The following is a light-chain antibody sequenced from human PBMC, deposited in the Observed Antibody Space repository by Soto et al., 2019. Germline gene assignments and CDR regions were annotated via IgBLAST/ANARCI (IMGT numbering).Light chain of an antibody. V-gene: IGKV3-11*01. CDR1: QSLGNL. CDR3: QQYKNWPPPT. Sequence: EIVLAQSPATLSLSPGERATLSCRASQSLGNLLAWYQQKPDQAPRLLIFEASTRATGVPVRISESGSGTDFTLTISSLEPEDFAVYYCQQYKNWPPPTFGGGTKLQIK. CDR2: EAS. J-gene: IGKJ4*01.